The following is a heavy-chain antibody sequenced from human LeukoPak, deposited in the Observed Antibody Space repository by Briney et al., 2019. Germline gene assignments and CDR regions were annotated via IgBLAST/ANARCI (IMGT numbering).Heavy chain of an antibody. Sequence: ASVKVSCKASGYIFSNYGVSWVRQTPGQGLEWMGWISTFDGRTNFALKFRGRVTLTTDTSTSTAYMELRSLKPDDTAVYYCARDQREQWLENFYYYYGMDVWGQGTTVTVSS. D-gene: IGHD6-19*01. CDR3: ARDQREQWLENFYYYYGMDV. J-gene: IGHJ6*02. V-gene: IGHV1-18*01. CDR2: ISTFDGRT. CDR1: GYIFSNYG.